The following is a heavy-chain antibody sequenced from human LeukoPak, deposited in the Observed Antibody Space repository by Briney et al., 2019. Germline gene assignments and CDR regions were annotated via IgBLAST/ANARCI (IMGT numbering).Heavy chain of an antibody. V-gene: IGHV4-38-2*02. D-gene: IGHD3-22*01. CDR3: ARGATSDSSGYYYDY. CDR1: GYSISSGYY. J-gene: IGHJ4*02. Sequence: PSETLSLTCTVSGYSISSGYYWGWIRQPPGKGLEWIGSIYHSGSTYYNPSLKSRVTISVDTSKNQFSLKLSSVTAADTAVYYCARGATSDSSGYYYDYWGQGTLVTVSS. CDR2: IYHSGST.